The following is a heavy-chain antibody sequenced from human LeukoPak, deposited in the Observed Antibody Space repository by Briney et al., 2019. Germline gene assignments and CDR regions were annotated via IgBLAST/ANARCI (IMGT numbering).Heavy chain of an antibody. D-gene: IGHD1-20*01. J-gene: IGHJ4*02. CDR3: ARRLITGSDY. CDR1: GFTFSLYA. Sequence: GGSLRLSCAASGFTFSLYAMNWVRQAPGKGLEWVSYIDSGSDDIHYADSVRGRFTISRDNAKNSLYLQMNSLRAEDTAVYYCARRLITGSDYWGQGTLVTVSS. CDR2: IDSGSDDI. V-gene: IGHV3-21*05.